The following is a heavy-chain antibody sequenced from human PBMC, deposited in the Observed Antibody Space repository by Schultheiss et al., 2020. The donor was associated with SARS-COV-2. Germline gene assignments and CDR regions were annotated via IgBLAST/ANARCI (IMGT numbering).Heavy chain of an antibody. CDR3: ATGGIVVVIPEAFDI. Sequence: SETLSLTCTVSGGSISSGGYYWSWIRQHPGKGLEWIGYIYYSGSTYYNPSLKSRVTISVDTSKNQFSLKLSSVTAADTAVYYCATGGIVVVIPEAFDIWGQGTMVTVSS. J-gene: IGHJ3*02. V-gene: IGHV4-31*03. CDR2: IYYSGST. CDR1: GGSISSGGYY. D-gene: IGHD3-22*01.